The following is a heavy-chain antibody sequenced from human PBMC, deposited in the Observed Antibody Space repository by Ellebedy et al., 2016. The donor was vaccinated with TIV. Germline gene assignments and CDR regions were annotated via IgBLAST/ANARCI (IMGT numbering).Heavy chain of an antibody. V-gene: IGHV3-23*01. J-gene: IGHJ1*01. CDR1: GFTFSSYA. CDR2: ITDDGDST. D-gene: IGHD3-16*01. Sequence: PGGSLRLSCAASGFTFSSYAMSWVRQVPGQGLEWVSDITDDGDSTYYAGSVRGRFTTSRDNSKNTLFLLMNSLRAEDTAIYYCAKEVPGEPYFHYWGQGTLVTVSS. CDR3: AKEVPGEPYFHY.